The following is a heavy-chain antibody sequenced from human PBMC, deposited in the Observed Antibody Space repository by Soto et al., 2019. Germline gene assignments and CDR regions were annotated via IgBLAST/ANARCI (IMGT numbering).Heavy chain of an antibody. CDR2: ISGGGSGA. J-gene: IGHJ4*02. D-gene: IGHD2-15*01. Sequence: EVQLLESGGGLVQPGGSLRLSCTASGFTFSDHAMTWGRQAPGKGLEWVSGISGGGSGAYYADSVKGRFTVSRANSKNTLFLQMDSLTAEDTAVYYCAIDLWWYTHWGQGTLVTVSS. V-gene: IGHV3-23*01. CDR1: GFTFSDHA. CDR3: AIDLWWYTH.